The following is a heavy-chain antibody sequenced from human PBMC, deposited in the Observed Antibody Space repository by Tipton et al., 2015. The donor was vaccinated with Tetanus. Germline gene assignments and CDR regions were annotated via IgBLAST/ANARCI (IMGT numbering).Heavy chain of an antibody. J-gene: IGHJ4*02. Sequence: LRLSCTVSGDSISSSDYYWGWIRQPPGEGLEWIASVYYDGSAYYNPSLKSRITISIDTSGSQFSLNLSSVTAADTAVYYCARPPLGYCGGGNCFAWFDCWGQGALVTVSS. D-gene: IGHD2-15*01. V-gene: IGHV4-39*01. CDR2: VYYDGSA. CDR1: GDSISSSDYY. CDR3: ARPPLGYCGGGNCFAWFDC.